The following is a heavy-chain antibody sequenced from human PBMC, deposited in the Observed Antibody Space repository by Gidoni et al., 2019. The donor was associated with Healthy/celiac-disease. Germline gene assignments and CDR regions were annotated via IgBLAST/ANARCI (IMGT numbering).Heavy chain of an antibody. D-gene: IGHD2-2*02. CDR3: ASGRGVPAAIRDNWFDP. CDR2: IYHSGST. CDR1: GGSLSSSNW. J-gene: IGHJ5*02. Sequence: QVQLQESGPGLVKPSGTLSLTCAVSGGSLSSSNWWSWVRQPPGKGLEWIGEIYHSGSTNYNPSLKSRGTISVDKSKNQFSLKLSSVTAADTAVYYCASGRGVPAAIRDNWFDPWGQGTLVTVSS. V-gene: IGHV4-4*02.